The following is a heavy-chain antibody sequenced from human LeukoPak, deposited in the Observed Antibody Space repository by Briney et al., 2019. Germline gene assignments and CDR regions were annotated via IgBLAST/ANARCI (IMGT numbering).Heavy chain of an antibody. CDR3: ARGVRRRGYSGYGGLDY. J-gene: IGHJ4*02. CDR2: INWNGGST. D-gene: IGHD5-12*01. V-gene: IGHV3-20*04. Sequence: VGSLRLSCAASGFTFDDYGMSWVRQAPGKGLEWVSGINWNGGSTGYADSVKGRFTISRDNAKNSLYLHMNSLRAEDTALYYCARGVRRRGYSGYGGLDYWGQGTLVTVSS. CDR1: GFTFDDYG.